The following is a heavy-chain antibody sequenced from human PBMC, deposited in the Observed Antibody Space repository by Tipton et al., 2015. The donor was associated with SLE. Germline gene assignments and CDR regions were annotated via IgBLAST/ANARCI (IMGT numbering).Heavy chain of an antibody. CDR3: AKDLYSSSWYAFDY. V-gene: IGHV3-15*01. Sequence: SLRLSCAASGFTFSNAWMSWVRQAPGKGLEWVGRIKSKTDGGTTDYAAPVKGRFTISRDDSKNTLYLQMNSLRAEDTAIYYCAKDLYSSSWYAFDYWGQGTLVTVSS. CDR1: GFTFSNAW. D-gene: IGHD6-13*01. CDR2: IKSKTDGGTT. J-gene: IGHJ4*02.